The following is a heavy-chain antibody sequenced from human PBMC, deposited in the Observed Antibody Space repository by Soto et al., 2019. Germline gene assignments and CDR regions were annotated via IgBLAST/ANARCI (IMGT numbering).Heavy chain of an antibody. V-gene: IGHV4-34*01. CDR1: GGSFSGYY. CDR2: INHSGST. D-gene: IGHD3-3*01. CDR3: ARGRYYDFWSGHYYYYGMDV. J-gene: IGHJ6*02. Sequence: SETLSLTCAVYGGSFSGYYWSWIRQPPGQGLEWIGEINHSGSTNYNPSLKSRVTISVDTSKNQFSLKLSSVTAADTAVYYCARGRYYDFWSGHYYYYGMDVWGQGTTVTVSS.